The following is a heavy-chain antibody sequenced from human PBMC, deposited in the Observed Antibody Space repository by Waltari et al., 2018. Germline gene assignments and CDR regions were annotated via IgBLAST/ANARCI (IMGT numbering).Heavy chain of an antibody. Sequence: QVRLQQWGAGLLKPSETLSLTCAVYGGSFSGSYWSWIRQSPGKGLEWIGEINHGENTNYNPSLKSRVTISIGTSKNHFSLRMTSVTAADTAVYYCATRIPSGWYFDYWAQGTLVTVSS. V-gene: IGHV4-34*02. CDR2: INHGENT. J-gene: IGHJ4*02. D-gene: IGHD6-19*01. CDR1: GGSFSGSY. CDR3: ATRIPSGWYFDY.